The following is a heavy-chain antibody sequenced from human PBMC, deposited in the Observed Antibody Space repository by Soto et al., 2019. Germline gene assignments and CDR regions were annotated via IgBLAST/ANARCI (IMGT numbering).Heavy chain of an antibody. J-gene: IGHJ4*02. D-gene: IGHD3-22*01. CDR3: ARDWSRYYDNSGLIWFY. Sequence: ASVKVSCKASGYTFRSYGISWVRQAPGQGLEWVGWIRAYNGDTHYAPKFQDRITLTTETYTDTAYMELRSLRIDETAVYYCARDWSRYYDNSGLIWFYWGQGSLVTVSS. V-gene: IGHV1-18*04. CDR2: IRAYNGDT. CDR1: GYTFRSYG.